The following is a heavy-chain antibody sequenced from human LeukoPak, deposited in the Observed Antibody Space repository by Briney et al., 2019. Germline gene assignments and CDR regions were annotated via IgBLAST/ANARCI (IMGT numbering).Heavy chain of an antibody. CDR3: AKSKLGYCSGGSCYPPYYFDY. CDR2: ISGSGGST. CDR1: GFTFSSYA. J-gene: IGHJ4*03. Sequence: GGSLRLSCAASGFTFSSYAMSWVRQAPGEGPEWVSAISGSGGSTYYADSVKGRFTISRDNSKNTLYLQMNSLRAEDTAVYYCAKSKLGYCSGGSCYPPYYFDYWGQGTTVTVSS. V-gene: IGHV3-23*01. D-gene: IGHD2-15*01.